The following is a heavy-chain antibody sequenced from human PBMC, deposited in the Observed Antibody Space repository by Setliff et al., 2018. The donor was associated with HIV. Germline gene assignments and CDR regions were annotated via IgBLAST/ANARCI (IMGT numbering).Heavy chain of an antibody. Sequence: SETLSLTCTVSGDSISNYYWSWVRQPPGKGLEWIGYIYRDGTTNYNPSLKSRVTMSLDTSKTQFSLNLSSATAADTAVYYCAIYLQPPYYIDYWGQGMLVTVSS. CDR3: AIYLQPPYYIDY. J-gene: IGHJ4*02. CDR1: GDSISNYY. CDR2: IYRDGTT. V-gene: IGHV4-4*09. D-gene: IGHD2-21*01.